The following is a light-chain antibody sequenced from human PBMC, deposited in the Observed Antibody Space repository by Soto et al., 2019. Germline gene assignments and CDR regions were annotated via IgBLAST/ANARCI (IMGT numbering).Light chain of an antibody. CDR2: RAS. CDR3: QQYDIYSWT. J-gene: IGKJ1*01. CDR1: HSISSW. V-gene: IGKV1-5*03. Sequence: DIQMTQSPSTLSASVGDRVTITCRASHSISSWLAWYQQKPGKAPKVLIYRASILETGVPSRFSGSGSGTEFTLTISSLQPDDFATYYCQQYDIYSWTFGHGTRVDIK.